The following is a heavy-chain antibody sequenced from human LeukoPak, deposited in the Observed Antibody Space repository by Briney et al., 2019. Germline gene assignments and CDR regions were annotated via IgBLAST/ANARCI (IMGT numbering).Heavy chain of an antibody. J-gene: IGHJ3*02. CDR1: GGSISSGSYY. CDR2: IYYSGST. CDR3: ASQGYYGSGSYKEFDAFDI. Sequence: SETLSLTCTVSGGSISSGSYYWSWIRQPPGKGLEWIGSIYYSGSTYYNPSLKSRVTISVDTSKNQFSLKLSSVTAADTAVYYCASQGYYGSGSYKEFDAFDIWGQGTMVTVSS. D-gene: IGHD3-10*01. V-gene: IGHV4-39*01.